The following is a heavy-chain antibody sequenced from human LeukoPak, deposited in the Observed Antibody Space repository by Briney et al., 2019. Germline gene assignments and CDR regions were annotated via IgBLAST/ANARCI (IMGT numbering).Heavy chain of an antibody. CDR3: ARDRPGGYYDSSVNWFDP. V-gene: IGHV4-61*02. CDR2: IYTSGST. J-gene: IGHJ5*02. Sequence: SQTLSLXCTVSGGSISSGSYYWIWIRQPAGKGLEWIGRIYTSGSTNYNPSLKSRVTISVDTSKNQFSLKLSSVTAADTAVYYCARDRPGGYYDSSVNWFDPWGQGTLVTVSS. CDR1: GGSISSGSYY. D-gene: IGHD3-22*01.